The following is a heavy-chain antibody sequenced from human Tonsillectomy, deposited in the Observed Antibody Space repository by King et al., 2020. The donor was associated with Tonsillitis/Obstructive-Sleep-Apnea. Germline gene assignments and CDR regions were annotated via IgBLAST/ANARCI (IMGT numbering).Heavy chain of an antibody. J-gene: IGHJ4*02. CDR1: GFTFSSYW. CDR3: AREGAFCISTSCYSYSDS. V-gene: IGHV3-74*01. CDR2: INSDGTYT. Sequence: VQLVESGGGLVQPGGSLRLSCAASGFTFSSYWMYWVRQAPGRGLVWVSRINSDGTYTTYADSVKGRFTISRDNAKNTLYLQMNSLGAEDTAVYYCAREGAFCISTSCYSYSDSWGQGTLVTVSS. D-gene: IGHD2-2*01.